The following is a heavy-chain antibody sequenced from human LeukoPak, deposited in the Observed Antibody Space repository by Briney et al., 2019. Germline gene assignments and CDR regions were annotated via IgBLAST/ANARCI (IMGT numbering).Heavy chain of an antibody. CDR1: GGSISSYY. CDR2: IYYSGST. Sequence: SETLSLTCTVSGGSISSYYWSWIRQPPGKGLEWIGYIYYSGSTNYNPSLKSRVTIPVDTSKNQFSLKLSSVTAADTAVYYCARKLERRSGNWFDPWGQGTLVTVSS. J-gene: IGHJ5*02. D-gene: IGHD1-1*01. V-gene: IGHV4-59*01. CDR3: ARKLERRSGNWFDP.